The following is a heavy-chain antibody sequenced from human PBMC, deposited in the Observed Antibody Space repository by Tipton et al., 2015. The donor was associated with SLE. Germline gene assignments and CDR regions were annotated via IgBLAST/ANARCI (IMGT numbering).Heavy chain of an antibody. CDR3: ARPAVYGDSRGGFDI. CDR1: GGSVSSGSYY. V-gene: IGHV4-61*10. D-gene: IGHD4-17*01. Sequence: TLSLTCTVSGGSVSSGSYYWSWIRQPAGKGLEWIGSIYYTGSTYYSPSLKSRVSISVDTSKNQFSLRLSSVTAADTAVYYCARPAVYGDSRGGFDIWGQGTMVTVSS. J-gene: IGHJ3*02. CDR2: IYYTGST.